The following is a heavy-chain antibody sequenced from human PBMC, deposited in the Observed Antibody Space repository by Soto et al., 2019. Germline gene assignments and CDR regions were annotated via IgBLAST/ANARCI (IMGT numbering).Heavy chain of an antibody. J-gene: IGHJ4*02. Sequence: RGSLILSCVASGFIFNNGAKSLFLQAPGKGLEWVSGISSSGSNTYYADSVKGRFTISRDNSRDTLYLQMNTLRAEDTAVYYCRGRNSFYFDYWGEVTLVTVS. CDR1: GFIFNNGA. V-gene: IGHV3-23*01. D-gene: IGHD3-16*02. CDR2: ISSSGSNT. CDR3: RGRNSFYFDY.